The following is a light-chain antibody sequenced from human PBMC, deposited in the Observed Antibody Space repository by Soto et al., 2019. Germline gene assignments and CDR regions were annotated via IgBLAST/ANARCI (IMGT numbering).Light chain of an antibody. CDR1: QSLTNSF. Sequence: EFVLTQSPGTLSLSPGERATLSCRASQSLTNSFIAWYQQRPGQAPRLLIYDTSSRASGIPDRFSGSGSGTDFTLTINRLETEDFAVFYCQQYGTSEIIFGQGTRLENK. CDR2: DTS. V-gene: IGKV3-20*01. CDR3: QQYGTSEII. J-gene: IGKJ5*01.